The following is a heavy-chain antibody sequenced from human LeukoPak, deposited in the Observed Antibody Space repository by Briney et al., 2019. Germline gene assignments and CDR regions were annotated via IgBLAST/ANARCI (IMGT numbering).Heavy chain of an antibody. V-gene: IGHV4-61*02. J-gene: IGHJ6*03. CDR2: IYTSGST. Sequence: SETLSLTGTVSGGSISSGSYYWSWIRQPAGKGLEWIGRIYTSGSTNYNPSLKSRVTISVDTSKNQFSPKLSSVTAADTAVYYCASTKPGYSSGWPRNYYYYYMDVWGKGTTVTVSS. D-gene: IGHD6-19*01. CDR3: ASTKPGYSSGWPRNYYYYYMDV. CDR1: GGSISSGSYY.